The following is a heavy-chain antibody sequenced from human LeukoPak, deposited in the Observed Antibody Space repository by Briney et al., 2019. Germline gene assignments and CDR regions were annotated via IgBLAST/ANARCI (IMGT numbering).Heavy chain of an antibody. V-gene: IGHV4-59*01. CDR2: IYYSGST. D-gene: IGHD3-22*01. CDR3: ASTYDSSGYYHY. J-gene: IGHJ4*02. Sequence: PSETLSLTCTVSGGSISSYYWSWIRQPPGKGLEWIGYIYYSGSTNYNPSLKSRVTISVDTSKNQFSLQLSSVTAADTAVYYCASTYDSSGYYHYWGQGTLVTVSS. CDR1: GGSISSYY.